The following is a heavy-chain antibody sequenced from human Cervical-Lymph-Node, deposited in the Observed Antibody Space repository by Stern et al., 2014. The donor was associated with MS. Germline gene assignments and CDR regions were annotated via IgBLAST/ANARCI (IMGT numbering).Heavy chain of an antibody. CDR3: ARDPMDHYDGRYFRYFDY. D-gene: IGHD3-16*01. CDR2: INPSSGDT. V-gene: IGHV1-46*01. Sequence: MQLVESGAEVKKPGASVKVSCKTSGYTFTDSFMHWVRQAPGQGFEWMGVINPSSGDTTYSQMFQGRVTMTRDTSTNTFYLDLSSLRPQDTAVYYCARDPMDHYDGRYFRYFDYWGQGTQVTVSS. CDR1: GYTFTDSF. J-gene: IGHJ4*02.